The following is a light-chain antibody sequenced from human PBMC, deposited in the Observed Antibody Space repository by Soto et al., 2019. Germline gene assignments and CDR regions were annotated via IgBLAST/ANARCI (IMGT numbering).Light chain of an antibody. J-gene: IGKJ1*01. CDR2: GAS. V-gene: IGKV3-15*01. Sequence: ETVMTQSPATLSVSPGERGTLSCRASQSVSSNLAWYQQKPGLAPRLLIYGASTRATGIPARFSGSGSGTEFTLTIGSLQSEDFAVYYCQQYKNWSRTFGQGTKVDIK. CDR1: QSVSSN. CDR3: QQYKNWSRT.